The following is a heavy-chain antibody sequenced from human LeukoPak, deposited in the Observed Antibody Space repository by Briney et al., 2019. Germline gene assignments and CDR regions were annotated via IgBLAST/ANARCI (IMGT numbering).Heavy chain of an antibody. D-gene: IGHD2-2*01. CDR1: GGSISSYY. Sequence: SETLSLTCTVSGGSISSYYWSWIRQPTGKGLEWIGRIESSGSTNYNPSLKSRVTMSVDTSKNQFSLKLSSVTAADTAVYYCARGQYHLLYWYFDLWGRGTLVTVSS. CDR2: IESSGST. CDR3: ARGQYHLLYWYFDL. V-gene: IGHV4-4*07. J-gene: IGHJ2*01.